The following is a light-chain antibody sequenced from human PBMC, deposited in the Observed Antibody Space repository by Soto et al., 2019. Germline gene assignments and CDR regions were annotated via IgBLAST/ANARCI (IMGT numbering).Light chain of an antibody. V-gene: IGLV2-14*03. Sequence: QSVLTQPASVSGSPGQSITISCTGNSSDVGGYNYVSWYKHHPGKAPKLMIYDVGYRPSGVSNRFSGSKSGNTASLTISGLQAEDESDYYCSSYTSSSASDVVFGGGTKLTVL. CDR3: SSYTSSSASDVV. J-gene: IGLJ2*01. CDR2: DVG. CDR1: SSDVGGYNY.